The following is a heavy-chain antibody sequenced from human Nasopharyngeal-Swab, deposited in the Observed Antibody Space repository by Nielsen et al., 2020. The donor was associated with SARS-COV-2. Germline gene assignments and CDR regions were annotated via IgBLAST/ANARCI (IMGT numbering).Heavy chain of an antibody. D-gene: IGHD2-21*02. Sequence: SQTLSLTCTLSGGSMNDNYFSCLRQLSGKGLEWIGYIYSSGTTNYNPSFQSRVTMSVDTSKNQFSLKLSSVTAADTAVYYCVRERYGDSFFEYWDQGTRVTVSS. J-gene: IGHJ4*02. CDR2: IYSSGTT. V-gene: IGHV4-59*01. CDR3: VRERYGDSFFEY. CDR1: GGSMNDNY.